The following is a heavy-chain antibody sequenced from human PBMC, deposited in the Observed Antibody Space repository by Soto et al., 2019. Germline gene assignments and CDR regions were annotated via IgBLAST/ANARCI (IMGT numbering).Heavy chain of an antibody. Sequence: QVQLVQSGAEVKKPGASVKVSCKASGYTFTSYGISWVRQAPGQGLEWMGWISAYNGNTKYAQKLQGRVTMTTDTSTSTAYMELRSLRSDDTAVYYCARDDCSSTSCYFYYYYYGMDVWGQGTTVTVSS. CDR3: ARDDCSSTSCYFYYYYYGMDV. CDR2: ISAYNGNT. CDR1: GYTFTSYG. D-gene: IGHD2-2*01. J-gene: IGHJ6*02. V-gene: IGHV1-18*01.